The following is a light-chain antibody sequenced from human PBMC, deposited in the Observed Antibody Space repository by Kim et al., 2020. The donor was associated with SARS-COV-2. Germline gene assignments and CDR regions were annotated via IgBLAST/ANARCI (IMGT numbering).Light chain of an antibody. Sequence: SASVGDRVTITCRASQSISSWLAWYQQKPGKAPKLLIYKASSLESGVPSRFSGSGSGTEFTLTISSLQPDDFATYYCQQYNSYLFGQGTKVDIK. CDR3: QQYNSYL. V-gene: IGKV1-5*03. CDR1: QSISSW. CDR2: KAS. J-gene: IGKJ1*01.